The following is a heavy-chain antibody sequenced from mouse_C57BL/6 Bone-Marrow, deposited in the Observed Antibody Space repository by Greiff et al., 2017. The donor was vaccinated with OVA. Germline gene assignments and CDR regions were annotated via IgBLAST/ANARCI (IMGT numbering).Heavy chain of an antibody. D-gene: IGHD2-4*01. J-gene: IGHJ3*01. CDR3: ARHGGLSFAY. Sequence: VQLKESGGDLVKPGGSLKLSCAASGFTFSSYGMSWVRQTPDKRLEWVATISSGGSYTYYPDSVKGRFTISRDNAKNTLYLQMSSLKSEDTAMYYCARHGGLSFAYWGQGTLVTVSA. CDR2: ISSGGSYT. V-gene: IGHV5-6*01. CDR1: GFTFSSYG.